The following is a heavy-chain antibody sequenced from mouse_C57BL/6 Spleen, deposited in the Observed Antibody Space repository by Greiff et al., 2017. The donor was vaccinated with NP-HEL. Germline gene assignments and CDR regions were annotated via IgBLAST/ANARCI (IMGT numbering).Heavy chain of an antibody. J-gene: IGHJ2*01. D-gene: IGHD2-1*01. V-gene: IGHV1-61*01. CDR1: GYTFTSYW. CDR2: IYPSDSET. CDR3: ARGNYGNYENYFDY. Sequence: QVHVKQPGAELVRPGSSVKLSCKASGYTFTSYWMDWVKQRPGQGLEWIGNIYPSDSETHYNQKFKDTATLTVDKSSSTAYMQLSSLTSEDSAVYYWARGNYGNYENYFDYWGQGTTLTVSS.